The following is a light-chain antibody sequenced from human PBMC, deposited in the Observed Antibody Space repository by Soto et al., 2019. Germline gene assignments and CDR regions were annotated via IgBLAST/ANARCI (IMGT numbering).Light chain of an antibody. Sequence: QSALPQPRSVSGSPGQSVTISCTGTSRDVGDYNYVSWYQQHPGKVPKLMLYDVSERPSGVPDRFSGSKSGNTASLTISGLQAEDEADYHCCSYAGSFVVFGGGTKVTVL. J-gene: IGLJ2*01. V-gene: IGLV2-11*01. CDR2: DVS. CDR1: SRDVGDYNY. CDR3: CSYAGSFVV.